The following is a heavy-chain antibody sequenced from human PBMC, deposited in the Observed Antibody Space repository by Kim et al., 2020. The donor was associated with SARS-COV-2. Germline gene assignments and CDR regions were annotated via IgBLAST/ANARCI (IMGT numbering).Heavy chain of an antibody. J-gene: IGHJ6*02. V-gene: IGHV3-48*02. CDR3: ARCPLSMTMVRGMITTTLFDYYNLDV. CDR2: ISSSSTTV. D-gene: IGHD3-10*01. Sequence: GGSLRLSCTVSGFNFNSYSMNWVRQAPGKGLEWVSYISSSSTTVYYAGSVRGRFTISRDNAKNSLFLQMNSLRDDDTAVYYCARCPLSMTMVRGMITTTLFDYYNLDVWGRGPTVTVSS. CDR1: GFNFNSYS.